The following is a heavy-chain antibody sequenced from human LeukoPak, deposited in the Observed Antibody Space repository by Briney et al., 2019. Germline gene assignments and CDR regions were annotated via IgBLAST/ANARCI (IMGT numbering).Heavy chain of an antibody. Sequence: SETLSLTCTDSGGSISSYYWSWIRQPPGKGLEWIGYIYTSGSTNYNPSLKSRVTISVDTSENQFSLKLSSVTAADTAVYYCARHSHTVISPFDYWGQGTLVTVSS. CDR1: GGSISSYY. D-gene: IGHD4-11*01. J-gene: IGHJ4*02. V-gene: IGHV4-4*09. CDR3: ARHSHTVISPFDY. CDR2: IYTSGST.